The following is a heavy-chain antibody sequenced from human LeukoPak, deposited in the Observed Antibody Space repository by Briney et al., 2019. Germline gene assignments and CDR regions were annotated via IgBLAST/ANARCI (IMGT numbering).Heavy chain of an antibody. Sequence: SETLSLTCTVSGGSISSYYWSWIRQPPGKGLEWIGYIYYSGSTNYNPSLKSRVTISVDTSKNQFSLKLSSVTAADTAVYYCARGRGTMTPDWYFDLWGRGTLVTVSS. D-gene: IGHD3-22*01. J-gene: IGHJ2*01. CDR3: ARGRGTMTPDWYFDL. CDR1: GGSISSYY. CDR2: IYYSGST. V-gene: IGHV4-59*01.